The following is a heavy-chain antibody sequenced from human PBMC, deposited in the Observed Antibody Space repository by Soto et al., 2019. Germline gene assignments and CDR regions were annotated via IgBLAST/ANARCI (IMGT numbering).Heavy chain of an antibody. V-gene: IGHV3-23*01. J-gene: IGHJ3*02. CDR2: ISGGGDGA. CDR3: AKKWPGSLTTYCLGYGCLYAFDM. Sequence: EVHLLESGGGLVQPGGSLRLSCAASGFTFSSYAITWVRQAPGKGLEWVSTISGGGDGAFYADSVKGHFTISRDNSKNTVYLEMNSLRAEDTAIYYCAKKWPGSLTTYCLGYGCLYAFDMWGQGTMVTVSS. CDR1: GFTFSSYA. D-gene: IGHD2-21*01.